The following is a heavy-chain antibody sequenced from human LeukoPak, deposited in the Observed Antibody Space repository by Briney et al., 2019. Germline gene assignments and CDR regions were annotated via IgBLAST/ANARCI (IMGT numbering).Heavy chain of an antibody. CDR2: ISYDGSNK. CDR3: AKTASIDSGDDY. D-gene: IGHD3-9*01. CDR1: GFTFSSYG. V-gene: IGHV3-30*18. Sequence: PGGSLRLSCAASGFTFSSYGLHWVRQAPGKGLEWVAVISYDGSNKYYAASVKGRFTSSRDNSKNTLYLQMNSRGAEDTALYYCAKTASIDSGDDYWGQGTLVTVSS. J-gene: IGHJ4*02.